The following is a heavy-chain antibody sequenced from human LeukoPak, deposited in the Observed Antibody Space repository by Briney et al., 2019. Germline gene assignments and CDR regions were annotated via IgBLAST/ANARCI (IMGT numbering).Heavy chain of an antibody. CDR1: GFTFSSYA. CDR3: AKGSQWLALGNFDY. D-gene: IGHD6-19*01. Sequence: QAGGSLRLSCAASGFTFSSYAMSWVRQAPGKGLEWVSAISGSGGSTYYADSVKGRFTISRDNSKNTLYLHMNSLRAEDTAVYYCAKGSQWLALGNFDYWGQGTLVTVSS. V-gene: IGHV3-23*01. CDR2: ISGSGGST. J-gene: IGHJ4*02.